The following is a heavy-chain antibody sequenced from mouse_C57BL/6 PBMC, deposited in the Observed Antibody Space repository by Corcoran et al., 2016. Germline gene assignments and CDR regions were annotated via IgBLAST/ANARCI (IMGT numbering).Heavy chain of an antibody. V-gene: IGHV1-19*01. CDR2: INPYNGGT. CDR1: GYTFTDYY. J-gene: IGHJ1*03. Sequence: EVQLQQSGPVLVKPGASVKMSCKASGYTFTDYYMNWVKQSHGKSLEWIGVINPYNGGTSYNQKFKGKATLTVDKSSSTAYMELNSLTSEDSAVYYCARPSLPDWYFDVWGTGTTVTVSS. CDR3: ARPSLPDWYFDV.